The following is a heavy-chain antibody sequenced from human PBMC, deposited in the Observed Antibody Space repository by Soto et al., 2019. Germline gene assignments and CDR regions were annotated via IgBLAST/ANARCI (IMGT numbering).Heavy chain of an antibody. V-gene: IGHV1-3*01. D-gene: IGHD3-16*01. CDR1: GYTFTSYA. J-gene: IGHJ6*02. CDR2: INAGNGNT. CDR3: ARVRGGYYYYGMDV. Sequence: AASVKVSCKASGYTFTSYAMHWVRQAPGQRLEWMGWINAGNGNTKYSQKFQGRVTITRDTSASTAYMELSSLRSEDTAVYYCARVRGGYYYYGMDVWGQGTTVTVSS.